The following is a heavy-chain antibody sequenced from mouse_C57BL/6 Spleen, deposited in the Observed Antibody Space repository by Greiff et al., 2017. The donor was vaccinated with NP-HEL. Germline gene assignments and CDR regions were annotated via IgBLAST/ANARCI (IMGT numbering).Heavy chain of an antibody. CDR1: GFTFSSYA. CDR2: ISSGGDYI. D-gene: IGHD1-1*01. Sequence: EVKLVESGEGLVKPGGSLKLSCAASGFTFSSYAMSWVRQTPEKRLEWVAYISSGGDYIYYADTVKGRFTISRDNARNTLYLQMSSLKSEDTAMYYCTRLTTVVARRDYFDYWGQGTTLTVSS. CDR3: TRLTTVVARRDYFDY. V-gene: IGHV5-9-1*02. J-gene: IGHJ2*01.